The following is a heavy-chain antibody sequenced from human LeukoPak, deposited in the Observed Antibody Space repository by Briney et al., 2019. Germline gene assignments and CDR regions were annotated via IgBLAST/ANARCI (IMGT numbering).Heavy chain of an antibody. V-gene: IGHV5-51*01. D-gene: IGHD6-13*01. CDR2: IYPGDSDP. CDR3: VRHGLGSSWFGFDY. Sequence: GESLKISCQGSGYTFTTYWIGWVRQMPGKGLEWMGIIYPGDSDPRYSPSFQGQVTISADKSISTAYLQWSSLKASDSAMYYCVRHGLGSSWFGFDYWGQGTLVTVSS. CDR1: GYTFTTYW. J-gene: IGHJ4*02.